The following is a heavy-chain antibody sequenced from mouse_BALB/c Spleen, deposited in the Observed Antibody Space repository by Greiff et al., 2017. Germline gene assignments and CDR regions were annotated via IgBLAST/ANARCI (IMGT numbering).Heavy chain of an antibody. J-gene: IGHJ4*01. CDR2: ISSGSSTI. CDR1: GFTFSSFG. D-gene: IGHD2-4*01. Sequence: EVQVVESGGGLVQPGGSRKLSCAASGFTFSSFGMHWVRQAPEKGLEWVAYISSGSSTIYYADTVKGRFTISRDNPKNTLFLQMTSLRSEDTAMYYCARSYDYDYYAMDYWGQGTSVTVSS. V-gene: IGHV5-17*02. CDR3: ARSYDYDYYAMDY.